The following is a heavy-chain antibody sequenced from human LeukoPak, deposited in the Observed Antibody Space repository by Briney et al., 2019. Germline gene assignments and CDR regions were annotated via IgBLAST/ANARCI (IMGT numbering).Heavy chain of an antibody. V-gene: IGHV4-34*01. CDR1: GGSISSYY. CDR2: INHSGST. D-gene: IGHD3-16*02. Sequence: SETLSLTCTVSGGSISSYYWSWIRQPPGKGLEWIGEINHSGSTNYNPSLKSRVTISVDTSKNQFSLKLSSVTAADTAVYYCARDAHDYVWGSYRPYYFDYWGQGTLVTVSS. J-gene: IGHJ4*02. CDR3: ARDAHDYVWGSYRPYYFDY.